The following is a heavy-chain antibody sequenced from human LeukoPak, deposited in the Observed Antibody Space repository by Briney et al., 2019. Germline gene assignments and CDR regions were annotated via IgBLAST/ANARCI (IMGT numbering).Heavy chain of an antibody. CDR1: GFTFSSYA. D-gene: IGHD3-9*01. CDR3: ARDARYFDWLTLLDY. Sequence: PGGSLRLSCAASGFTFSSYAMHWVRQAPGKGLEWVTVISYDGSNKYYADSVKGRFTISRDNSKNTLYLQMNSLRAEGTAVYYCARDARYFDWLTLLDYWGQGTLVTVSS. J-gene: IGHJ4*02. CDR2: ISYDGSNK. V-gene: IGHV3-30-3*01.